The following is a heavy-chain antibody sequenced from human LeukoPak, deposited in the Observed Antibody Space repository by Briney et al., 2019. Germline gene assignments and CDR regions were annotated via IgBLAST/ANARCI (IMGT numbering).Heavy chain of an antibody. J-gene: IGHJ4*02. V-gene: IGHV3-30-3*01. Sequence: GRSLRLSCAASGFTFSSYAMHWVRQAPGKGLEWVAVISYDGSNKYYADSVKGRFTISRDNSKNTLYLQMNSLRAEDTAVYYCARQGAGRSAYFDYWGQGTLVTVSS. CDR2: ISYDGSNK. CDR3: ARQGAGRSAYFDY. CDR1: GFTFSSYA. D-gene: IGHD6-19*01.